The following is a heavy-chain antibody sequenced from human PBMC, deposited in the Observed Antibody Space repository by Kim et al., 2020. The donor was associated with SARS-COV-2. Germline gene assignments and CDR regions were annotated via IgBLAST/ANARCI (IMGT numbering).Heavy chain of an antibody. CDR3: ASAPSGYRTLDY. V-gene: IGHV4-59*01. J-gene: IGHJ4*02. D-gene: IGHD3-22*01. Sequence: NYNPSLKSRVTIAVDTAKHQVSLRLTSVTAADTAVYYCASAPSGYRTLDYWGQGTLVTVSS.